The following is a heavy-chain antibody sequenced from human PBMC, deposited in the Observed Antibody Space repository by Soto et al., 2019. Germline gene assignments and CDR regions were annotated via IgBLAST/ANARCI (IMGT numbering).Heavy chain of an antibody. V-gene: IGHV5-51*01. CDR1: GYKFSTYC. J-gene: IGHJ2*01. D-gene: IGHD6-19*01. Sequence: PVESLTIFRKVSGYKFSTYCIGWVLQMPGKRLEWMGIIYPGDSEARYSPSFQGRVTISADTSNSTVYLEWRSLKATDTATYYCARNVGVTVAGTRWYFDLWGRGTMVTVSS. CDR2: IYPGDSEA. CDR3: ARNVGVTVAGTRWYFDL.